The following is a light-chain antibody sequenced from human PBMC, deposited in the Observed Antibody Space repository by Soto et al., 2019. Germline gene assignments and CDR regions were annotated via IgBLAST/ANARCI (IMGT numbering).Light chain of an antibody. J-gene: IGKJ1*01. V-gene: IGKV1-39*01. CDR2: AAS. CDR1: QRISNC. Sequence: DIQMTQSPSSLSASVGDRVTITCRASQRISNCLSWFQQKPGQAPKLLIYAASSLQSGVPSRFSGSGSGTDFILTIDSLQPEDFATYYCQQTYIAPATFGQGTKVGVK. CDR3: QQTYIAPAT.